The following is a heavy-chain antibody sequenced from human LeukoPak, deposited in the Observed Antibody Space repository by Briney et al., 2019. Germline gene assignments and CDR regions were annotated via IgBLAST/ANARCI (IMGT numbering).Heavy chain of an antibody. Sequence: PGGSLRPSCAASGFTFRSYSMNWVRQAPGKGLEWVSSISSSSSYIYYADSVKGRFTISRDDAKNSLYLQMNSLRAEDTAVYYCASYYYDSSGYERRDLAFALWGQGTLVTVSS. D-gene: IGHD3-22*01. CDR3: ASYYYDSSGYERRDLAFAL. V-gene: IGHV3-21*01. CDR1: GFTFRSYS. CDR2: ISSSSSYI. J-gene: IGHJ4*02.